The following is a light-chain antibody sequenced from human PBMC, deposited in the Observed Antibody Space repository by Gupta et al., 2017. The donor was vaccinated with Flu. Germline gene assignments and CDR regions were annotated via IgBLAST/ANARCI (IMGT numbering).Light chain of an antibody. Sequence: DIQMTPSPSSLSASVGDRVTITCQASQDISNYLNWYQQKPGKAPKLLIYDASNLETGVPSRFSGSGSGTDFTFTISSLQPEDIATYYCQQYDNPPVTFGPGTKVDIK. CDR3: QQYDNPPVT. J-gene: IGKJ3*01. CDR2: DAS. V-gene: IGKV1-33*01. CDR1: QDISNY.